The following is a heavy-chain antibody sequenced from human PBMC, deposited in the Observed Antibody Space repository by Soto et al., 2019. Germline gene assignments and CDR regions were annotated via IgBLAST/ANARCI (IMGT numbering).Heavy chain of an antibody. CDR3: AAYGDGPYRPPYDY. J-gene: IGHJ4*02. CDR2: ISSSSSTI. D-gene: IGHD4-17*01. V-gene: IGHV3-48*01. CDR1: GFTFSSYS. Sequence: PGGSLRLSCAASGFTFSSYSMNWVRQAPGKGLEWVSYISSSSSTIYYADSVKGRFTISRDNSRTTLYLQMTGLTFDDTAVYYCAAYGDGPYRPPYDYWGQGTLVTVSS.